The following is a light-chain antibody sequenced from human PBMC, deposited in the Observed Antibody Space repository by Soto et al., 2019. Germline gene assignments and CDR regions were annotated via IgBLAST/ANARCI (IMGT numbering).Light chain of an antibody. CDR3: QQYDTWTWT. Sequence: EILVTQSPVTLSMSPGERVILSCRTSQSVGTNLAWYQQNPGQAPRLLIYGASTRATGIPARFSGSGSGTYFTLTISSLQSEDFAVYYCQQYDTWTWTFGLGTRLEIK. J-gene: IGKJ5*01. V-gene: IGKV3-15*01. CDR2: GAS. CDR1: QSVGTN.